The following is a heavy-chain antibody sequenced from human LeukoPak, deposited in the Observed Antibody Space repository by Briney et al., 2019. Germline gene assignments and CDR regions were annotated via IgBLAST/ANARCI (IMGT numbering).Heavy chain of an antibody. Sequence: GGSLRLSCAASGFTFSSYEMNWVRQAPGKGLEGVSYISSSGSTIYYADSVKGRFTISRDNAKNSLNLTMNSLRAEDTAVYYCARDGYGSGSYYPYYYYGMDVWGQGTTVTVSS. CDR1: GFTFSSYE. CDR2: ISSSGSTI. D-gene: IGHD3-10*01. J-gene: IGHJ6*02. V-gene: IGHV3-48*03. CDR3: ARDGYGSGSYYPYYYYGMDV.